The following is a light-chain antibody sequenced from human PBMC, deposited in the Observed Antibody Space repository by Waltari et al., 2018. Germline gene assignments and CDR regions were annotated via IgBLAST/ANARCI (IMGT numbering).Light chain of an antibody. CDR2: RSD. CDR3: ASWDDSLNGHWV. V-gene: IGLV1-44*01. Sequence: QSVLTQPPSASGAPGQRVTISCSGSYSNIGSNVVNWYQQLPGKAPKLLIYRSDLRPSGVPVRFSGSKSDSSASLAIDGLHSEDEADYYCASWDDSLNGHWVFGGGTKVTVL. J-gene: IGLJ3*02. CDR1: YSNIGSNV.